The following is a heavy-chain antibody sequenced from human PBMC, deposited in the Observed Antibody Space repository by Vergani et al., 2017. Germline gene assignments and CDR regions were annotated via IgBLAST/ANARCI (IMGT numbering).Heavy chain of an antibody. J-gene: IGHJ4*02. CDR3: ARDRGGHSGWYSNSHFDY. CDR1: GGTFSSYA. V-gene: IGHV1-46*03. Sequence: QVQLVQSGAEVKKPGSSVKVSCKASGGTFSSYAISWVRQAPGQGLEWMGIINPSGGSTTYAQKFQGRLTMTRDTSTSTVYMELSSLRSEDTAVYYCARDRGGHSGWYSNSHFDYWGQGTLVTVSS. D-gene: IGHD6-19*01. CDR2: INPSGGST.